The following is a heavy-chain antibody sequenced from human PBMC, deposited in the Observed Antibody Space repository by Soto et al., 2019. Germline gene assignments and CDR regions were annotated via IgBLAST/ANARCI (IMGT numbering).Heavy chain of an antibody. Sequence: QVQLRESGPGLVKPSQALSLVCSVSGDSITSCGYYWTWLRQRPGKGLEWIGYIYFTGSAYYNPSRDSRMTISVETSKNQFSLRLSSVTAADTAFYYCARERVLRSGWFDPWGQGTLVTVSS. J-gene: IGHJ5*02. CDR3: ARERVLRSGWFDP. CDR2: IYFTGSA. CDR1: GDSITSCGYY. D-gene: IGHD1-26*01. V-gene: IGHV4-31*03.